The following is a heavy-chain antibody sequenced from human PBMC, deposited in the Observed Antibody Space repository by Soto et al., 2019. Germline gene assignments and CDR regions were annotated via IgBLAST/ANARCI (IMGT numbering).Heavy chain of an antibody. CDR2: ISPTGTFI. CDR1: GFTFLTHT. CDR3: ARGPENNSNYPLDY. J-gene: IGHJ4*02. D-gene: IGHD4-4*01. V-gene: IGHV3-21*01. Sequence: GGSLRLSCAGTGFTFLTHTMNWVRQAPGKGLEWVSSISPTGTFIYYTDSVKGRFTIFRDNAKNSLSLQMNSLRAEDTAVYYCARGPENNSNYPLDYWGQGTLVTVSS.